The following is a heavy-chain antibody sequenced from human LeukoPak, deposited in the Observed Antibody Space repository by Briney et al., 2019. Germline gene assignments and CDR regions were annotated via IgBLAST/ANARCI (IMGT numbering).Heavy chain of an antibody. CDR1: GFTVSSNY. CDR2: LYDDGST. J-gene: IGHJ4*02. D-gene: IGHD1-26*01. CDR3: ARGGRGYFDY. Sequence: GGSLRLSCAASGFTVSSNYMSWVRQAPGKGLEWVSVLYDDGSTYYADSVKGRFTISRDNSKNTLYLQMNSLRAEDTAVYYCARGGRGYFDYWGQGTLVTVSS. V-gene: IGHV3-53*01.